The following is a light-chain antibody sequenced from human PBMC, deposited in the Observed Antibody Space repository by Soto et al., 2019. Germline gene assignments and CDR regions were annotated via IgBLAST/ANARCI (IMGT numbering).Light chain of an antibody. Sequence: DIQMTQSPSSVSASVGDRVTITCRASQGISSWLAWYQQKPGKAPKLLIYAASSLQSGVPSRFTAIVSGTDFTLTISSLHPKVFAPSYFQQATSFPLPFGGGTRVEI. CDR1: QGISSW. CDR2: AAS. V-gene: IGKV1D-12*01. J-gene: IGKJ4*01. CDR3: QQATSFPLP.